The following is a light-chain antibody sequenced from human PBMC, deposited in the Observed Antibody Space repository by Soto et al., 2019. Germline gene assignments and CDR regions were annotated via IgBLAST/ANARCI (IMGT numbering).Light chain of an antibody. CDR1: QSVSSY. CDR2: DAS. CDR3: QQRSNWLGNT. J-gene: IGKJ2*01. Sequence: EIVLTQSPATLSLSPGERATLSCRASQSVSSYLAWYQQKPGQAPRLLIYDASNRATDIPARFSGSGSGTDFTLTISSLEPEDFAVYYCQQRSNWLGNTFGQGTKLEIK. V-gene: IGKV3-11*01.